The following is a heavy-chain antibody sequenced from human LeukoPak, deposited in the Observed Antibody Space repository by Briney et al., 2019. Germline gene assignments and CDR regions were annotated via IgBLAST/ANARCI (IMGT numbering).Heavy chain of an antibody. Sequence: QTSETLSLTCTVSGGSISSYYWNWVRQPPGKGLEWIGYIYYSGSTNYNPSLKSRVTISVDTSKNQFSLKLSSVTAADTAVYYCARVSQGGTYYYYYYMDVWGKGTTVTISS. D-gene: IGHD3-16*01. J-gene: IGHJ6*03. CDR1: GGSISSYY. CDR2: IYYSGST. CDR3: ARVSQGGTYYYYYYMDV. V-gene: IGHV4-59*13.